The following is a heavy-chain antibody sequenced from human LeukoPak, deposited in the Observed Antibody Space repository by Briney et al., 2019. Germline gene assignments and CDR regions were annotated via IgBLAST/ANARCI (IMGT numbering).Heavy chain of an antibody. V-gene: IGHV1-46*01. CDR3: ARDGYNPNPFDY. Sequence: ASVKVSCKASGYTFTSHYMHWVRQAPGQGLEWMGIINPSGGSTSYAQKFQGRVTMTRDTSTSTVYMELSSLRSEDTAVYYCARDGYNPNPFDYWGQGTLVTVSS. J-gene: IGHJ4*02. CDR1: GYTFTSHY. D-gene: IGHD5-24*01. CDR2: INPSGGST.